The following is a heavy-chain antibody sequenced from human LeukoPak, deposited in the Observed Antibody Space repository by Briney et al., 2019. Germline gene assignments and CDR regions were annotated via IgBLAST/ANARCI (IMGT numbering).Heavy chain of an antibody. CDR3: APHYYDSSGYRLQGGY. J-gene: IGHJ4*02. V-gene: IGHV3-30-3*01. Sequence: GGSLRLSCAASGFTFSTFTMHWVRQAPGKGLEWVALISSDGSNKYYADSVKGRFTISRDSSKNTLYLQMNSLRAEDTAVYYCAPHYYDSSGYRLQGGYWGQGTLVTVSS. CDR1: GFTFSTFT. D-gene: IGHD3-22*01. CDR2: ISSDGSNK.